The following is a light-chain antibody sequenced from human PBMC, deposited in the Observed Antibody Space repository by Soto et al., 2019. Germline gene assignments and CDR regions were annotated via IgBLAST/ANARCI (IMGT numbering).Light chain of an antibody. CDR3: QQYNNWPRT. CDR1: QSVSIN. J-gene: IGKJ1*01. CDR2: GTS. V-gene: IGKV3-15*01. Sequence: EIVMTQSPATLSVSPGDRATLSCRASQSVSINLAWYQQKPGQVPRLLIYGTSTRATGIPARFSGSGSGTEFTLTISSLQSADFAVYYCQQYNNWPRTFGLGTKVDIK.